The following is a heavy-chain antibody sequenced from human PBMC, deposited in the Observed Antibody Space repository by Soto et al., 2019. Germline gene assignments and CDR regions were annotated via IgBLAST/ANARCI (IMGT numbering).Heavy chain of an antibody. CDR2: ISTPNGNT. D-gene: IGHD1-1*01. CDR1: GYTFTSYG. V-gene: IGHV1-18*01. Sequence: QVHLVQSGAEVTKPGASVKVSCKGSGYTFTSYGITWVRQAPGQGLEWMEWISTPNGNTDYAQKLQGRVTVTRDTSTSTTYMELRSLRCDDTAVYYWARGRYGDYWGQGALVTVSS. CDR3: ARGRYGDY. J-gene: IGHJ4*02.